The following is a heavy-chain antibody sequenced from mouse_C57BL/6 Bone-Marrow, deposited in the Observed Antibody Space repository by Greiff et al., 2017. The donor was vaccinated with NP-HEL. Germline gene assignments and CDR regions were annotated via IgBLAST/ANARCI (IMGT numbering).Heavy chain of an antibody. V-gene: IGHV1-81*01. D-gene: IGHD1-1*01. J-gene: IGHJ4*01. Sequence: VQLQQSGAELARPGASVKLSCKASGYTFTSYGISWVKQRPGQGLEWIGEIYPRSGNTYYNEKFKGKATLTADKSSSTAYMELRSLTSEDSAVXFCARAPYYCGSSYEAMDYWGQGTSVTVSS. CDR3: ARAPYYCGSSYEAMDY. CDR2: IYPRSGNT. CDR1: GYTFTSYG.